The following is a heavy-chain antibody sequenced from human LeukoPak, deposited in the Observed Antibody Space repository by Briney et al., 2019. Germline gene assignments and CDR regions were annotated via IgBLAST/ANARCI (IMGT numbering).Heavy chain of an antibody. V-gene: IGHV3-23*01. J-gene: IGHJ6*03. CDR3: AKWGDDYGDNYYYYYMDV. Sequence: PGGSLRLSCAASGFTFSSYAMSWVRKAPGKGLDWVSAISGSGGSTYYADSVKGRFTISRDNSKNTLYLQMNSLRAEDTAVYYCAKWGDDYGDNYYYYYMDVWGKGTTVTVSS. D-gene: IGHD4-17*01. CDR2: ISGSGGST. CDR1: GFTFSSYA.